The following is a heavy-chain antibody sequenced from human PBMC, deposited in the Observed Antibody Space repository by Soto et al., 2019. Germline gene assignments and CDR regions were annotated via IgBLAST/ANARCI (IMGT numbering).Heavy chain of an antibody. Sequence: GESLTFSCNGSGYSFTSCWFGWVRERPWKGQEWKGIIYPGDSDTRYSPSFQGKVTISADKSISTSYLQWSSLKASDTAMYYCAIHVGSGSYYGYYYYGMDVWGQGTKVTVSS. V-gene: IGHV5-51*01. CDR3: AIHVGSGSYYGYYYYGMDV. J-gene: IGHJ6*02. CDR2: IYPGDSDT. CDR1: GYSFTSCW. D-gene: IGHD3-10*01.